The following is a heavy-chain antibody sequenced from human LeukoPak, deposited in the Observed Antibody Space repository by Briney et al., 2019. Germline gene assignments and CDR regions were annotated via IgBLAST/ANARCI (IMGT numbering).Heavy chain of an antibody. V-gene: IGHV3-21*01. J-gene: IGHJ4*02. Sequence: GGSLRLSCAASGFTFSSYSMNWVREAPGKGLEWASSISSSSSYIYYADSVKGRFTISRDNAKNSLYLQMNSLRAEDTAVYYCARGWKVGATGWDYWGQGTLVTVSS. D-gene: IGHD1-26*01. CDR3: ARGWKVGATGWDY. CDR1: GFTFSSYS. CDR2: ISSSSSYI.